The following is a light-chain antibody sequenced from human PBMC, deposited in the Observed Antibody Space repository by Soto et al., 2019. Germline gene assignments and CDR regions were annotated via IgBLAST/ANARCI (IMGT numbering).Light chain of an antibody. CDR2: AAS. V-gene: IGKV1-9*01. CDR3: LHLNSYSPDT. CDR1: QGISSY. J-gene: IGKJ3*01. Sequence: DIQLTQSPSFLSASVGDRVTITCRASQGISSYLAWYQQKPGKAPKLLIFAASTLQNGVPSRFSGSGSGTKFPLTTSSLQPEDFATYYCLHLNSYSPDTFGPGTKVDIQ.